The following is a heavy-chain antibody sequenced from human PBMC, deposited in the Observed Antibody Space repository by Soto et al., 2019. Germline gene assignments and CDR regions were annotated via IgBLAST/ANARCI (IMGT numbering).Heavy chain of an antibody. CDR1: GYSFPSYW. CDR2: IYPGDSDT. J-gene: IGHJ3*01. Sequence: GESLKISCNGSGYSFPSYWICWVRQMPGKGLEWMGIIYPGDSDTTYGPSFQGQVTISVDKSISTAYLQWNSLKASDTAMYYCARQGSGGSHDAFDVWGQGTMVTVSS. D-gene: IGHD2-15*01. V-gene: IGHV5-51*01. CDR3: ARQGSGGSHDAFDV.